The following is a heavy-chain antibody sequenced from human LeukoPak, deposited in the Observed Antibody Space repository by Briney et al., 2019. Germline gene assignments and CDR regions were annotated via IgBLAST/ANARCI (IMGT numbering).Heavy chain of an antibody. CDR1: GFTLSRFW. CDR3: ATRGGWYPRAFDH. CDR2: IKEDGSEK. Sequence: PGGSPSLSCAVSGFTLSRFWMSWVRQAPGKGLEWVATIKEDGSEKYYVDSVKGRFTISRDNAKSSLYLRMNSLRVEDTAVYCATRGGWYPRAFDHWGQGTLVTVSS. J-gene: IGHJ5*02. D-gene: IGHD6-19*01. V-gene: IGHV3-7*01.